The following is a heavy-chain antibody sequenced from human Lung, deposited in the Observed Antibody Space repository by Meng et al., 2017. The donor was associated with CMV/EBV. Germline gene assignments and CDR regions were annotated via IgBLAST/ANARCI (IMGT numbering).Heavy chain of an antibody. D-gene: IGHD1-26*01. V-gene: IGHV3-23*01. J-gene: IGHJ4*02. CDR1: GFPFSSYA. CDR3: AKGPLRSGSYPSYFDY. Sequence: SCAASGFPFSSYAMSWVRQAPGKGLEWVSAISGGGDRTYNADSVRGRFTISRDESKNTVYLQMSSLRAEDTAVYYCAKGPLRSGSYPSYFDYWGQGAXVTGSS. CDR2: ISGGGDRT.